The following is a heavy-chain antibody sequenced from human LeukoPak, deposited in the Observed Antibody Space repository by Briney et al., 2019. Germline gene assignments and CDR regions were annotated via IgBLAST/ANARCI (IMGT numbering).Heavy chain of an antibody. J-gene: IGHJ1*01. V-gene: IGHV4-31*03. Sequence: SQTMSLTCTVSGGSISSGGYYWSWIRQHPGKGLEWIGYIYYSGSTYYNPSLKSRVTISVDTSKNQFSLKLSSVTAADTAVYYRARDLGYYDRSLQHWGQGTLVTVSS. CDR2: IYYSGST. CDR3: ARDLGYYDRSLQH. CDR1: GGSISSGGYY. D-gene: IGHD3-22*01.